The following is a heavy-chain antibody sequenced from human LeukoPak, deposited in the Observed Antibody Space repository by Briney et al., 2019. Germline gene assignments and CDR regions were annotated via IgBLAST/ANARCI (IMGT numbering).Heavy chain of an antibody. Sequence: ASVKVSCKASGYTFTGYYMHWVRQAPGQGLEWMGWINPNSGGTNYAQKFQGRVTMTRDTSISTAYMELSRLRSDDTAVYYCARLDFDSSGWLDYWGQGTLVTVSS. V-gene: IGHV1-2*02. CDR3: ARLDFDSSGWLDY. D-gene: IGHD6-19*01. CDR1: GYTFTGYY. J-gene: IGHJ4*02. CDR2: INPNSGGT.